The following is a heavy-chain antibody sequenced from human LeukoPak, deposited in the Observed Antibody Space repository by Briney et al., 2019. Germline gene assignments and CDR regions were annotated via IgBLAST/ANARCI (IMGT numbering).Heavy chain of an antibody. V-gene: IGHV4-34*01. D-gene: IGHD3-10*01. CDR1: GGSFSGYY. CDR2: INHSGST. J-gene: IGHJ4*02. Sequence: SETLSLTCAVYGGSFSGYYWSWIRQPPGKGLEWIGEINHSGSTNYNPSLKSRVTISVDTSKSQFSLKLSSVTAADTAVYYCARGPFDGSGSYYKPRNFDYWGQGTLVTVSS. CDR3: ARGPFDGSGSYYKPRNFDY.